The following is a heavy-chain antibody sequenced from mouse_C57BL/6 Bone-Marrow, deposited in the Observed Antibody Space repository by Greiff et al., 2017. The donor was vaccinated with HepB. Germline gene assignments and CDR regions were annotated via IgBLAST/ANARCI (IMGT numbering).Heavy chain of an antibody. D-gene: IGHD3-1*01. V-gene: IGHV1-15*01. CDR1: GYTFTDYE. Sequence: VQLQQSGAELVRPGASVTLSCKASGYTFTDYEMHWVKQTPVHGLEWIGAIDPETGGTAYNQKFKGKAILTADKSSSTAYMELRSLTSEDSAVYYFTTPLGYFDYWGQGTTLTVSS. J-gene: IGHJ2*01. CDR2: IDPETGGT. CDR3: TTPLGYFDY.